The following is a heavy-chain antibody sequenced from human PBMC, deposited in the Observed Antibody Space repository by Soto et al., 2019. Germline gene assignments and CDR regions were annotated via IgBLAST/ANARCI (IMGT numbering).Heavy chain of an antibody. Sequence: QVQLVESGGGVVQPGRSLRLSCAASGFTFSSYAMHWVRQAPGKGLEWVAVISSDGSKKYYADSGKGRFTIFRDNSKNPLYLKMNSLRPEDTAVYYCASPTIRDHSAFDIWGQGTMVTVSS. J-gene: IGHJ3*02. D-gene: IGHD5-18*01. CDR2: ISSDGSKK. CDR1: GFTFSSYA. V-gene: IGHV3-30-3*01. CDR3: ASPTIRDHSAFDI.